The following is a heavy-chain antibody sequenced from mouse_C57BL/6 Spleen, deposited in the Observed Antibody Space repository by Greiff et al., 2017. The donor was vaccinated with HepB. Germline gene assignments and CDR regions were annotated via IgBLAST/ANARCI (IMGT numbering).Heavy chain of an antibody. CDR3: AREGNLDYFDY. Sequence: EVMLVESGGGLVKPGGSLKLSCAASGFTFSSYAMSWVRQTPEKRLEWVATISDGGSYTYYPDNVKGRFTISRDNAKNNLYLQMSHLKSEDTAMYYCAREGNLDYFDYGGQGTTLTVSS. V-gene: IGHV5-4*01. CDR1: GFTFSSYA. J-gene: IGHJ2*01. CDR2: ISDGGSYT.